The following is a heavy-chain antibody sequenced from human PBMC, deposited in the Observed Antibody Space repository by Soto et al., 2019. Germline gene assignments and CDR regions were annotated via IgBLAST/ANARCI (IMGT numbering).Heavy chain of an antibody. D-gene: IGHD7-27*01. CDR3: ACALGYFDF. Sequence: SETLSLTCTVSGDSISNSRYYWAWIRQSPGQGFEWIATVYSGGNTYYNPSLKSPVTMSVDTSKNQFSLKLDSVTAADTALYFCACALGYFDFWGQGALVTVSS. CDR1: GDSISNSRYY. CDR2: VYSGGNT. V-gene: IGHV4-39*01. J-gene: IGHJ4*02.